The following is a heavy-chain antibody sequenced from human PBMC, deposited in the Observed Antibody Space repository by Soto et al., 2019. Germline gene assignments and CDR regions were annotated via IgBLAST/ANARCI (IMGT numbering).Heavy chain of an antibody. CDR1: GGSISSYY. V-gene: IGHV4-59*08. Sequence: QVQLQESGPGLVKPSETLSLTCTVSGGSISSYYWSWIRQPPGKGLEWIGHIYYSGRTNYNPSLKSRVSISVDTSKNQCSLKLSSVTAADTAVYYCARQSCSSTSCYSWVSWFDPWGQGTLVTVSS. CDR3: ARQSCSSTSCYSWVSWFDP. J-gene: IGHJ5*02. CDR2: IYYSGRT. D-gene: IGHD2-2*01.